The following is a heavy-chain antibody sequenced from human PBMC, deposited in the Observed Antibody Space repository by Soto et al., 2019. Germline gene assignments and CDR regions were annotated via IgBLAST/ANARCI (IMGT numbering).Heavy chain of an antibody. D-gene: IGHD4-17*01. Sequence: ASVKVSCKASGGTFSSYAISWVRQAPGQGLEWMGGIIPIFGTANYAQKFQGRVTITADESTSTAYMELSSLRSEDTAVYYCARGSTVVTPSPFGSLDYWGQGTLVTSPQ. CDR3: ARGSTVVTPSPFGSLDY. CDR2: IIPIFGTA. CDR1: GGTFSSYA. J-gene: IGHJ4*02. V-gene: IGHV1-69*13.